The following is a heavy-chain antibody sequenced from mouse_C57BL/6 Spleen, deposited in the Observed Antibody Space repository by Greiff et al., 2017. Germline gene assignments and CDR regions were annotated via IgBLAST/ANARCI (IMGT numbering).Heavy chain of an antibody. CDR2: INPSSGYT. V-gene: IGHV1-7*01. D-gene: IGHD1-1*01. CDR3: AGGGYCGNSQLPAWFAY. Sequence: QVQLQQSGAELAKPGASVKMSCKASGYTFTSYWMNWVNQRPGQGLEWIGNINPSSGYTKYNQKFQDKATLTADKSSSTAYMQLNSLTYDVSAVYYCAGGGYCGNSQLPAWFAYWGQGTLVTVSA. CDR1: GYTFTSYW. J-gene: IGHJ3*01.